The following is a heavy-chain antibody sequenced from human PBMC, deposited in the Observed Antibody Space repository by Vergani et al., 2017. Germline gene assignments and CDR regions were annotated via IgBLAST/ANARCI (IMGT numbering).Heavy chain of an antibody. J-gene: IGHJ4*02. CDR3: ARGDIIIVPAAEVLDY. D-gene: IGHD2-2*01. CDR2: ISSSGGIK. Sequence: QVQLVESGGGVVQPGRSLRLSCAASGFTFSDYYMNWIRQAPGKGLEWVSYISSSGGIKYYAASAKGRFTISRDNVKDSLYLQMNSLSAEDTAVYYCARGDIIIVPAAEVLDYWGQGTLVTVSS. CDR1: GFTFSDYY. V-gene: IGHV3-11*01.